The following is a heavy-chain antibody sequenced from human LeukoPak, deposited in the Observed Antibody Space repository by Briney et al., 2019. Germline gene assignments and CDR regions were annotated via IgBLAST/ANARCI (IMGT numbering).Heavy chain of an antibody. Sequence: KPSETLSLTCAVYGGSFSGYYWSWVRQPPGKGLEWIGEINHSGSTNYNPSLKSRVTISLDMSKDQLSLRLTSVTAADTAVYYCARGWGATIFGLDGFMDVWGTGTTVTVSS. V-gene: IGHV4-34*01. CDR1: GGSFSGYY. J-gene: IGHJ6*03. CDR2: INHSGST. D-gene: IGHD3-3*01. CDR3: ARGWGATIFGLDGFMDV.